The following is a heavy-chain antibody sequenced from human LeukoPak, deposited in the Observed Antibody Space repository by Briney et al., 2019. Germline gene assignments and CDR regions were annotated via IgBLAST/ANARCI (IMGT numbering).Heavy chain of an antibody. Sequence: GGSLRLSCAASGFTFSSYSMTWVRQAPGKGLECVSIISSGSSAIFSADALKGRFTISRDDAKNLLYLDMNSLRAEDTAVYYCARGHTAVTRHFDFWGQGTLVTVSS. CDR2: ISSGSSAI. CDR1: GFTFSSYS. D-gene: IGHD4-17*01. J-gene: IGHJ4*02. V-gene: IGHV3-21*01. CDR3: ARGHTAVTRHFDF.